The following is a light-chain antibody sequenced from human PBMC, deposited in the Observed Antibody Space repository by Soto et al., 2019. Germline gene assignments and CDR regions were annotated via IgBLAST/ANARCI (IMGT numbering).Light chain of an antibody. V-gene: IGKV3-15*01. CDR1: QSVNTN. CDR2: GAS. Sequence: EVVMTQSPATLSVSPGERATLSCRASQSVNTNLAWYQQKPGQGPRLLIYGASTRATGIPARFGGSGSGTEFTLTISSLQSEEFAVYFGQQYSKWPLAFGGGTNLEIK. CDR3: QQYSKWPLA. J-gene: IGKJ4*01.